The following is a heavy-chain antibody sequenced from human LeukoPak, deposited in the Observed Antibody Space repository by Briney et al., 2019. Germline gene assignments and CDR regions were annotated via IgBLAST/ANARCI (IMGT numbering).Heavy chain of an antibody. CDR1: GYTFTSYG. CDR3: ARVRAYYGDYVVDY. J-gene: IGHJ4*02. CDR2: ISAYNGNT. V-gene: IGHV1-18*01. Sequence: ASVKVSCKASGYTFTSYGISWVRQAPGQGLEWMGWISAYNGNTNYAQKLQGRVTMTTDTSTSTAYMELRSLRSDDTAVYYCARVRAYYGDYVVDYWGQGTLVTVSS. D-gene: IGHD4-17*01.